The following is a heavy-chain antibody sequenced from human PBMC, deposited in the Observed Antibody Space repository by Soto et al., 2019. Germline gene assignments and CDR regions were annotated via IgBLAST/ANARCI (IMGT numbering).Heavy chain of an antibody. CDR1: GFTFGSYA. V-gene: IGHV3-23*01. CDR2: ISGSGGST. CDR3: AKGIRELIVLMVYAIRFDY. D-gene: IGHD2-8*01. Sequence: HPGGSLRLSCAASGFTFGSYAMSWVRQAPGKGLEWVSAISGSGGSTYYADSVKGRFTISRDNSKNTLYLQMNSLRAEDTAVYYCAKGIRELIVLMVYAIRFDYWGQGTLVTVSS. J-gene: IGHJ4*02.